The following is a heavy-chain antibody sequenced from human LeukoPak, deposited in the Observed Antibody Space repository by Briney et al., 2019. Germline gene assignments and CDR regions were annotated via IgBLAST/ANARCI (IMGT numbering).Heavy chain of an antibody. CDR3: ARDRGYGSGNYDAFDI. V-gene: IGHV1-46*01. CDR1: GYTFTSYY. CDR2: LNPSGGTT. D-gene: IGHD3-10*01. Sequence: ASVKVSCKASGYTFTSYYMHWVRQAPGQGLKGWEKLNPSGGTTSYAQKFQGRVTMTRDTSTSTVYMELSSLRSEDTAVYYCARDRGYGSGNYDAFDIWGQGTMVTVSS. J-gene: IGHJ3*02.